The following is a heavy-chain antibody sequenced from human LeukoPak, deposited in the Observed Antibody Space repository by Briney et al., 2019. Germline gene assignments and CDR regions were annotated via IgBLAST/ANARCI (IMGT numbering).Heavy chain of an antibody. CDR3: ARDLGRGSSSPSRGGY. D-gene: IGHD6-13*01. Sequence: ASVKVSCKASGYTFTSYGISWVRQAPGQGLEWMGWISAYNGNTNYAQKLQGRVTMTTDTSTSTAYMELRSLRSDDTAVYYCARDLGRGSSSPSRGGYWGQGTLVTVSS. V-gene: IGHV1-18*01. CDR2: ISAYNGNT. CDR1: GYTFTSYG. J-gene: IGHJ4*02.